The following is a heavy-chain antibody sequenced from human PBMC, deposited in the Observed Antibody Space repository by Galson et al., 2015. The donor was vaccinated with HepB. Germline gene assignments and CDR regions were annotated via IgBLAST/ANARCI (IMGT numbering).Heavy chain of an antibody. D-gene: IGHD3-10*01. CDR1: GFTFSNAW. V-gene: IGHV3-15*07. J-gene: IGHJ4*02. CDR2: IKSKTDGGTT. CDR3: TTGPSYYPSGSYDY. Sequence: SLRLSCAASGFTFSNAWMNWVRQAPGKGLEWVGRIKSKTDGGTTDYVAPVKGRFTISRNDSKNTLYLQMNSLKTDDTALYYCTTGPSYYPSGSYDYWGQGTLVTVSS.